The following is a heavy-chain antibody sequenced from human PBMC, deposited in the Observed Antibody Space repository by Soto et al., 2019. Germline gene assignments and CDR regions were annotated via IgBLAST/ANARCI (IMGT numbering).Heavy chain of an antibody. D-gene: IGHD2-15*01. J-gene: IGHJ4*02. Sequence: GGSLRLSCAASGFTFSSYEMNWVRQAPGRGLEWVSYISSRGTTIYYADSVKGRFTISRDNAKNTLYLQMNSLRAEDTAVYYCAKDRGGVVVVAALSWGQGTLVTVSS. CDR3: AKDRGGVVVVAALS. V-gene: IGHV3-48*03. CDR1: GFTFSSYE. CDR2: ISSRGTTI.